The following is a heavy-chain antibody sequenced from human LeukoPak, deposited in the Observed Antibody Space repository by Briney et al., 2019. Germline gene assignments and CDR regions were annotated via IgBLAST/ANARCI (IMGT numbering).Heavy chain of an antibody. CDR1: GFTFNSYA. D-gene: IGHD3-3*01. Sequence: PGGSLRLSCAASGFTFNSYAMSWVRQAPGKGLEGVSGISGSGDSTFHADSVKGRFTISRDNSKNTLYLQMNSLRADDTAVYYCAKDLSDFWSGRNFDYWGQGTLVTVSS. J-gene: IGHJ4*02. V-gene: IGHV3-23*01. CDR3: AKDLSDFWSGRNFDY. CDR2: ISGSGDST.